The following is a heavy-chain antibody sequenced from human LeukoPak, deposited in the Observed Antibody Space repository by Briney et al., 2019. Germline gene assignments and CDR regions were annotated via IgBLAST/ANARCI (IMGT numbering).Heavy chain of an antibody. CDR2: ILDDGRFR. V-gene: IGHV3-30*03. D-gene: IGHD5-18*01. Sequence: GSLRLSCPASGFTFRNYGMHWVRQARGKGLDWVAAILDDGRFRYSADSVKGRFTVSRDNSKSTLYLQMNSLRDEDTAVYYCTSPDTADTWGQGTLVTVYS. CDR1: GFTFRNYG. J-gene: IGHJ5*02. CDR3: TSPDTADT.